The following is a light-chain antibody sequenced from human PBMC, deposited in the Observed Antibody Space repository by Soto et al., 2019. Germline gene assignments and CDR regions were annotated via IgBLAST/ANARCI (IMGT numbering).Light chain of an antibody. J-gene: IGKJ2*01. CDR2: KAS. CDR1: QSISSW. V-gene: IGKV1-5*03. CDR3: QQYNSYLYT. Sequence: DIQMTQSPSTLSASVGDRVTNTCRASQSISSWLAWCQQKPGKAPKLLIYKASSLESGVPSRFSGSGSGTEFTLTISSLQPDDFATYYCQQYNSYLYTFGQGTKVDIK.